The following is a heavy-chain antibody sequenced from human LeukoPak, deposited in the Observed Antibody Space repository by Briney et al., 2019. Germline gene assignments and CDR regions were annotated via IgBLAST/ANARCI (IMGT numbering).Heavy chain of an antibody. CDR1: GGTFSSYA. CDR3: ARDGHTAMVLPLPLNY. Sequence: SVKVSCKASGGTFSSYAISWVRQAPGQGLEWMGRTIPIFGIANYAQKFQGRVTITADKSTSTAYMELSSLRSEDTAVYYCARDGHTAMVLPLPLNYWGQGTLVTVSS. J-gene: IGHJ4*02. D-gene: IGHD5-18*01. V-gene: IGHV1-69*04. CDR2: TIPIFGIA.